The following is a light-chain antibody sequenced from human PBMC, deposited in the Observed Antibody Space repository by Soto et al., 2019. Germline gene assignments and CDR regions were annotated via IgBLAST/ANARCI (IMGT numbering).Light chain of an antibody. V-gene: IGLV2-8*01. CDR1: SSDIGVYNY. Sequence: QSVLTQPPSASGSPGQSVTISCTGTSSDIGVYNYVSWYQQHPGKAPKLMIYEVSKRPSGVPDRFSGSKSGNTASLTVSGLQAEDEADYYCCSYAGSYTFVFGTGTKVTVL. CDR3: CSYAGSYTFV. J-gene: IGLJ1*01. CDR2: EVS.